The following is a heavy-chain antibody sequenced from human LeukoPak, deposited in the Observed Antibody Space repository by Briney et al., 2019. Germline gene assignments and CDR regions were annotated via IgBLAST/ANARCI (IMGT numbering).Heavy chain of an antibody. D-gene: IGHD6-19*01. CDR1: GGSISSSTYY. V-gene: IGHV4-39*07. J-gene: IGHJ4*02. Sequence: PSETLSLTCTVSGGSISSSTYYWCWIRQPPGKGLQWIGSMYSSGSTYYNPSLKSRVTISVDTSKNQFSLKLSSVTAADTAVYYCARLPSDWGQGTLVTVSS. CDR3: ARLPSD. CDR2: MYSSGST.